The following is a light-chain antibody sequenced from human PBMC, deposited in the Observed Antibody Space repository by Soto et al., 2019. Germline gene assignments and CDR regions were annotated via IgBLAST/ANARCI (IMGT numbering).Light chain of an antibody. CDR2: EVS. V-gene: IGLV2-14*01. CDR1: SSDIGGYKH. J-gene: IGLJ1*01. Sequence: QSALTQPASVSGSPGQSITISCTGTSSDIGGYKHVSWYQQHPGKAPKLMIYEVSNRPSGVSNRFSGSKSGNTASLTISGLQAEDEADYYCNSFTTSTTPYVFGTGTKLTVL. CDR3: NSFTTSTTPYV.